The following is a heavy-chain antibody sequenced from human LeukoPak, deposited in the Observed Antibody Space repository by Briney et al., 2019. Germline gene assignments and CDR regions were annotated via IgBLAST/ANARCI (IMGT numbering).Heavy chain of an antibody. CDR3: ARLKVVNDYYYYYGMDV. CDR1: GGSISSSSYY. V-gene: IGHV4-39*01. D-gene: IGHD2-15*01. J-gene: IGHJ6*02. CDR2: IYYSGST. Sequence: SETLSLTCTVSGGSISSSSYYWGWIRQPPGKGLEWIGSIYYSGSTYYNPSLKSRVTISVDTSKNQFSLKLSSVTAADTAVYYCARLKVVNDYYYYYGMDVWGQGTTVTVSS.